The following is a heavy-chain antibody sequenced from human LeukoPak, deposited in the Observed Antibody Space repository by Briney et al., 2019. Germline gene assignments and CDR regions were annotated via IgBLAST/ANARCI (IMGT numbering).Heavy chain of an antibody. J-gene: IGHJ3*01. V-gene: IGHV3-33*01. CDR2: IWYDGSNK. CDR1: GFTFNNYG. CDR3: ARDPYPGPFGSGTSYGSAFDV. D-gene: IGHD3-10*01. Sequence: PGGSLRLSCAASGFTFNNYGMHWVRQPPGKGLEWVAVIWYDGSNKFYADSVKGRFTISRDNFKNTVSLQMNSLRAEDTAVYYCARDPYPGPFGSGTSYGSAFDVWGQGTMVTVSS.